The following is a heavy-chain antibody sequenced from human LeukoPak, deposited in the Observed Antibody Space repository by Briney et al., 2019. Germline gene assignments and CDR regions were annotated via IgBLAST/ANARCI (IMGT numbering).Heavy chain of an antibody. V-gene: IGHV1-18*01. D-gene: IGHD3-22*01. Sequence: ASVKVSCKAFGYAFTTYGISWVRQAPGQGLEWMGWVSGYNGNTNYAQKFQGRITMTTETSTSTAYMELRSLRSDDTAVYYCARGDSSGYHREYFQHWGQGTLVTVSS. J-gene: IGHJ1*01. CDR2: VSGYNGNT. CDR1: GYAFTTYG. CDR3: ARGDSSGYHREYFQH.